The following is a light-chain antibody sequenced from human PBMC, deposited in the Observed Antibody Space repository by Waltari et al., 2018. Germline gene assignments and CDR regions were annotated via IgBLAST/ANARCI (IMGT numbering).Light chain of an antibody. CDR1: QDISSW. V-gene: IGKV1-12*01. Sequence: DIQMTQSPSSVSASVGDRVTITCRASQDISSWLAWDQQKPGKAPKLLIYPASSLQSGVPSRFSGSGSGTDFTLTISSLRPEDFATYYCQQASSFPVTFGQGTRLEIK. J-gene: IGKJ5*01. CDR3: QQASSFPVT. CDR2: PAS.